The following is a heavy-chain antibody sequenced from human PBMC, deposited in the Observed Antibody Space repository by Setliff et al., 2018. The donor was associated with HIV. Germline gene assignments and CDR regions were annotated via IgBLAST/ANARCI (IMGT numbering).Heavy chain of an antibody. CDR1: GGSISSSSYY. V-gene: IGHV4-39*07. CDR2: IYYSGST. CDR3: ARDPSIGYYSDSSGSYFDY. Sequence: PSETLSLTCTVSGGSISSSSYYWGWIRQPPGKGLEGIGSIYYSGSTYYNPSLKSRVTISEDPSKNQFSLKLSSVTAADTAVYYCARDPSIGYYSDSSGSYFDYWGQGTLVTVSS. J-gene: IGHJ4*02. D-gene: IGHD3-22*01.